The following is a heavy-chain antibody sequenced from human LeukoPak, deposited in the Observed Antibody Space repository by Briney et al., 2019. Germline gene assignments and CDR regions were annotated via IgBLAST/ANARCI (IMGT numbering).Heavy chain of an antibody. Sequence: SETLSLTCAVYGGSFSDYYWSWIRQPPGKGLEWIGEINHSGSTNYNPSLKSRVTISVDTSKNQFSLKLSSVTAADTAVYYCASTPGDLEAFGIWGQGTMVTVSS. J-gene: IGHJ3*02. D-gene: IGHD7-27*01. CDR2: INHSGST. CDR1: GGSFSDYY. CDR3: ASTPGDLEAFGI. V-gene: IGHV4-34*01.